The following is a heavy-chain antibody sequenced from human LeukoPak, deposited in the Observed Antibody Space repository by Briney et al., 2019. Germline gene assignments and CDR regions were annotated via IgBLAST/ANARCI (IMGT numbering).Heavy chain of an antibody. Sequence: PGGSLRLSCAASGFAFSNYAMSWVRQAPGKGLEWVSGISGSGGSTYYADSVKGRFTISRDNSKNTLYLQMNSLRAEDTAVYYCAKDRWNTVMAHFDYWAQGTLVTVSS. J-gene: IGHJ4*02. CDR2: ISGSGGST. CDR1: GFAFSNYA. V-gene: IGHV3-23*01. CDR3: AKDRWNTVMAHFDY. D-gene: IGHD5-18*01.